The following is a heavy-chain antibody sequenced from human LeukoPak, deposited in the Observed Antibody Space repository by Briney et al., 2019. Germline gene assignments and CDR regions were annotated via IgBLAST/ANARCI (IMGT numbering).Heavy chain of an antibody. Sequence: PSETLSLTCAVYGGSFSGYYWSWIRQPPGKGLEWIGYIYYSGSTNYNPSLKSRVTISVDTSKNQFSLKLSSVTAADTAAYYCARDLPYYDSSGYNYWYFDLWGRGTLVTVSS. V-gene: IGHV4-59*01. D-gene: IGHD3-22*01. J-gene: IGHJ2*01. CDR3: ARDLPYYDSSGYNYWYFDL. CDR2: IYYSGST. CDR1: GGSFSGYY.